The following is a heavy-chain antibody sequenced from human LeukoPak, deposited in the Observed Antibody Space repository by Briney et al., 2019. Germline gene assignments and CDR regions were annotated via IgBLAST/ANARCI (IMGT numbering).Heavy chain of an antibody. V-gene: IGHV1-69*01. CDR3: AGGDYYDSSGYSEPYFDY. CDR2: ITPIFGTA. J-gene: IGHJ4*02. CDR1: GGTFSRFT. D-gene: IGHD3-22*01. Sequence: GSSVKVSCKASGGTFSRFTISWVRQAPGQGFEWMGGITPIFGTANFAQKFQGRVTITADESTSTAYMELSSLRSEDTAVYYCAGGDYYDSSGYSEPYFDYWGQGTLVTVSS.